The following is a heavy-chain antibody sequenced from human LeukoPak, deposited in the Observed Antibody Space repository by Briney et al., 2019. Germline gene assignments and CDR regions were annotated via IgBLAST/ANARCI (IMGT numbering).Heavy chain of an antibody. Sequence: RTSETLSLTCSVSGGSLNSHYWSWIRQPPGKRLEWIGYIFNTGNTNYNPSLASRVTMSVDTSRAQFFLRLSPVTAADTAIYYCASRPADTTWYGVFDYWSQGTLVTVSS. D-gene: IGHD3-10*01. CDR2: IFNTGNT. J-gene: IGHJ4*02. CDR1: GGSLNSHY. V-gene: IGHV4-59*11. CDR3: ASRPADTTWYGVFDY.